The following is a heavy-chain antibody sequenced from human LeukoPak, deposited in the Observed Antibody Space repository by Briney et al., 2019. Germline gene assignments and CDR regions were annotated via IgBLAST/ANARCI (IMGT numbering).Heavy chain of an antibody. CDR2: IYYSGST. V-gene: IGHV4-31*03. D-gene: IGHD3-22*01. CDR3: ARVEVYYDTSRAFDI. Sequence: SETLSLTCTVSGGSISSGGYHWSWIRQHPGKGLEWIEYIYYSGSTYYNPSLKSRVTISVDTSKNQFSLKLSSVTAADTAVYYCARVEVYYDTSRAFDIWGQGTMVTVSS. CDR1: GGSISSGGYH. J-gene: IGHJ3*02.